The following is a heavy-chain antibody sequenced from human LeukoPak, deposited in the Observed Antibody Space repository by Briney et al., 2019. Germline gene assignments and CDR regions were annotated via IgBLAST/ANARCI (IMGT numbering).Heavy chain of an antibody. CDR1: GFTFSSYA. J-gene: IGHJ5*02. CDR3: ARGGFYTDWFDP. CDR2: ISGSGGST. Sequence: GGSLRLSCAASGFTFSSYAMSWVRQAPGKGLEWVSAISGSGGSTYYADSVKGRFTISRDNSKNTLFLQMDSLRAEDTAVYYCARGGFYTDWFDPWGQGTLVTVSS. D-gene: IGHD3-16*01. V-gene: IGHV3-23*01.